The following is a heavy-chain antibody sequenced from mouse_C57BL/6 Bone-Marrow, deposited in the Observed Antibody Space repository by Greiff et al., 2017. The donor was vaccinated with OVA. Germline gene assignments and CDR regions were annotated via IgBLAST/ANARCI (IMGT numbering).Heavy chain of an antibody. CDR3: ARDYDYFYYAMDH. CDR2: IDPSDSYT. D-gene: IGHD2-4*01. CDR1: GYTFTSYW. J-gene: IGHJ4*01. V-gene: IGHV1-50*01. Sequence: QVQLQQPGAELVKPGASVKLSCKASGYTFTSYWMQWVKQRPGQGLEWIGEIDPSDSYTNYNQKFKGKATLTVDTSSSTAYMQLSSLTSEDSAVYYCARDYDYFYYAMDHWGQGTSVTVSS.